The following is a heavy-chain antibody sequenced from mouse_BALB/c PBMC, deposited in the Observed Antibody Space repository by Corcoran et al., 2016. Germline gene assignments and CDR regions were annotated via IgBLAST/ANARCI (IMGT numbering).Heavy chain of an antibody. V-gene: IGHV9-2-1*01. CDR3: ARARLPYALDY. J-gene: IGHJ4*01. D-gene: IGHD2-13*01. Sequence: QIQLVQSGPELKKPGETVKIYCKASGYTFTDYSMHWVKQAPGTGLKWMVGINTETGEPPDADDFKGSFAFSFETSGITAYLQINTLKNEDTATYVCARARLPYALDYWCQGTSVTVSS. CDR2: INTETGEP. CDR1: GYTFTDYS.